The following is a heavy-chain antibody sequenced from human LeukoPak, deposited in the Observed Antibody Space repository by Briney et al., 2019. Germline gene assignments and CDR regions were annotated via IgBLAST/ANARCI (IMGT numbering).Heavy chain of an antibody. V-gene: IGHV3-7*01. CDR3: AREDDWNYEDY. CDR1: GFTFRSYW. Sequence: PGGSLRLSCATSGFTFRSYWMHWVRQAPGKGLEWVANIKQDGREKYYVNSVKGRFTISRDNAKNSLYLQMNSLRAEDTAIYFCAREDDWNYEDYWGQGTLVTVSS. D-gene: IGHD1-7*01. CDR2: IKQDGREK. J-gene: IGHJ4*02.